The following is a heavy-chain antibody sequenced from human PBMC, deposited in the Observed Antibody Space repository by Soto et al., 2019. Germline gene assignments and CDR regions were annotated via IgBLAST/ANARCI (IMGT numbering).Heavy chain of an antibody. CDR1: GGSFSGYY. V-gene: IGHV4-34*01. J-gene: IGHJ5*02. Sequence: QVQLQQWGAGLLKPSETLSLTCAVYGGSFSGYYWSWIRQPPGKGLEWIGEINHSGSTNYNPSLKSRVTISVDTSKNQFSLKLSSVTAADTAVYYCARGRGLYSGYVSGKKNFWFDPWGQGTLVTVSS. D-gene: IGHD5-12*01. CDR3: ARGRGLYSGYVSGKKNFWFDP. CDR2: INHSGST.